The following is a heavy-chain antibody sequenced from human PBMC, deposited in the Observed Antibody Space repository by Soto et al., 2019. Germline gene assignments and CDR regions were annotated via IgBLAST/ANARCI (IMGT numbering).Heavy chain of an antibody. Sequence: GGSLRLSCAASGFTFSSYALTWVRQAPGKGLEWVSGISGSGGSTYYADSVKGRLTISRDKSQNTVYLQMSDLRAEDTALYYCAKVSAFYPHYRFVDCWGQGTLVTVS. J-gene: IGHJ4*02. CDR3: AKVSAFYPHYRFVDC. CDR1: GFTFSSYA. CDR2: ISGSGGST. V-gene: IGHV3-23*01. D-gene: IGHD3-10*01.